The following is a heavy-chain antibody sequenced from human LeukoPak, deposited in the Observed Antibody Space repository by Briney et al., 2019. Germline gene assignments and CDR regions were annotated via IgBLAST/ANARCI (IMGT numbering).Heavy chain of an antibody. D-gene: IGHD3-10*01. J-gene: IGHJ4*02. V-gene: IGHV3-23*01. CDR3: AKASRLLHGSGSYPGYFDY. Sequence: PGGSLRLSCAASGFTFSSYAMGWVRQAPGKGLEWVSSISGSGGSTYYADSVKGRFTISRDNSKNTLYLQMNSLRAEDTAVYYCAKASRLLHGSGSYPGYFDYWGQGTLVTVSS. CDR2: ISGSGGST. CDR1: GFTFSSYA.